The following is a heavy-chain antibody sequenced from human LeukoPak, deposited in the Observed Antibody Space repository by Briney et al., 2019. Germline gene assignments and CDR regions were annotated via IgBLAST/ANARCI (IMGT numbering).Heavy chain of an antibody. V-gene: IGHV3-48*03. CDR3: ARDCNDILTGSMDDAFDI. CDR1: GFSFSRYE. CDR2: IDSRSSTI. J-gene: IGHJ3*02. D-gene: IGHD3-9*01. Sequence: GGSLRLSCATSGFSFSRYEMNWVRQAPGKGLEWVAYIDSRSSTIYYADSMKGRFTISRDNAKNSLYLQMNSLRAEDTAVYYCARDCNDILTGSMDDAFDIWGQGTMVTVSS.